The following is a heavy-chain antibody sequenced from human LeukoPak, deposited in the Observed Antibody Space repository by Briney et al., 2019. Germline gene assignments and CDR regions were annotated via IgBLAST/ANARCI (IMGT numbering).Heavy chain of an antibody. CDR2: INPSGGST. V-gene: IGHV1-46*01. CDR1: GYTFTSYY. D-gene: IGHD4-17*01. Sequence: ASVKVSCKASGYTFTSYYMHWVRQAPGQGLEWMGIINPSGGSTSYAQKFQGRVTMTRDMSTSTVYMELSSLRSEDTAVYYCARDYLHYGDRSSVPLDAFDIWGQGTMVTVSS. J-gene: IGHJ3*02. CDR3: ARDYLHYGDRSSVPLDAFDI.